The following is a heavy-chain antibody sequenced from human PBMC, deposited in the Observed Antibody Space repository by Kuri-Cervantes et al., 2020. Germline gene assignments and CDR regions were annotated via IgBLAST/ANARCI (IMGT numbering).Heavy chain of an antibody. J-gene: IGHJ3*02. CDR2: IYYSGNT. V-gene: IGHV4-39*01. D-gene: IGHD4-17*01. CDR1: GGSISSDY. Sequence: SETLSLTCAVSGGSISSDYWGWIRQPPGKELEWIATIYYSGNTYYNPSLKSRVTIFIDTSKNQFSLKLSSVTAADTAVYYCARHGVSTVTGGGAFDIWGQGTMVTVSS. CDR3: ARHGVSTVTGGGAFDI.